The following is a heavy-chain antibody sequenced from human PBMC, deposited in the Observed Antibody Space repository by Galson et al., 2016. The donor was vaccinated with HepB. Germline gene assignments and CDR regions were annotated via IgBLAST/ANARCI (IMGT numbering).Heavy chain of an antibody. V-gene: IGHV3-7*01. J-gene: IGHJ2*01. CDR2: INRDGSER. CDR1: DFTSASYW. Sequence: SLRLSCAASDFTSASYWMTWVRQAPGKGLEWVANINRDGSERHYVDSVKGRFTISRDNAKNLVFPQVSRLRDEDTAVYYCARDRSLLSVLSGPVVIRGAGWYFDLWGRGTRVIVSS. CDR3: ARDRSLLSVLSGPVVIRGAGWYFDL. D-gene: IGHD1-26*01.